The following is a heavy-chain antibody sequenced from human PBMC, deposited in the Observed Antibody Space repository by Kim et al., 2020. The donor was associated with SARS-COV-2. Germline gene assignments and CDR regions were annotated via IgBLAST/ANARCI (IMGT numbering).Heavy chain of an antibody. V-gene: IGHV4-39*07. J-gene: IGHJ6*02. Sequence: SETLSLTCTVSGGSISSSSYYWGWIRQPPGKGLEWIGSIYYSGSTYYNPSLKSRFTISVDTSKNQFSLKLSSVTAADTAVYSFSRERRITMVRGVPYYYYGMDAWGQGTTVTVSS. CDR3: SRERRITMVRGVPYYYYGMDA. CDR2: IYYSGST. CDR1: GGSISSSSYY. D-gene: IGHD3-10*01.